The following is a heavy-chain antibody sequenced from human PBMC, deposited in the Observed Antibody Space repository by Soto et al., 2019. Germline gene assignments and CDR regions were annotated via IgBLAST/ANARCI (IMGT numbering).Heavy chain of an antibody. CDR2: IFYSGST. CDR1: GGSISSYY. J-gene: IGHJ4*02. CDR3: ASMIGDPVLSFDS. D-gene: IGHD3-10*02. Sequence: QVQLQESGPGLVKPSETLSLTCTVSGGSISSYYWSWIRQPPGKGLEWIGFIFYSGSTSYSPSLKRRVTISIDTPETRCSLTLSLVTPADTAVYYCASMIGDPVLSFDSWGQGTLVAVSS. V-gene: IGHV4-59*01.